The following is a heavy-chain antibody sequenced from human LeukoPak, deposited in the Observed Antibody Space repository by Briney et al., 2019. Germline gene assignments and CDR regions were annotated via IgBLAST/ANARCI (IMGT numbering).Heavy chain of an antibody. Sequence: PSETLSLTCTVSGGSISSGSYHWSWIRQPAGKGLEWIGRIYTSGSTNYNPSLKSRVTISLDTSKNQFSLKLSSVTAADTAVYYCARGGNELTAHLLVYWGQGTLVTVSS. CDR2: IYTSGST. V-gene: IGHV4-61*02. CDR1: GGSISSGSYH. CDR3: ARGGNELTAHLLVY. D-gene: IGHD2-21*02. J-gene: IGHJ4*02.